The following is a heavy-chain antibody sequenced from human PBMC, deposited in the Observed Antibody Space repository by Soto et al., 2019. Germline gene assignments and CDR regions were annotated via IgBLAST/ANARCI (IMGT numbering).Heavy chain of an antibody. CDR1: GGSISSYY. J-gene: IGHJ4*02. V-gene: IGHV4-59*01. CDR2: IYYGGST. CDR3: ARVAGYSSFLVDY. Sequence: SETLSLTCTVSGGSISSYYWSWIRQPPGKGLEWIGYIYYGGSTNYNPSLKSRVTISVDTSKNQFSLKLSSVTAADTAVYYCARVAGYSSFLVDYWGQGTLVTVSS. D-gene: IGHD6-13*01.